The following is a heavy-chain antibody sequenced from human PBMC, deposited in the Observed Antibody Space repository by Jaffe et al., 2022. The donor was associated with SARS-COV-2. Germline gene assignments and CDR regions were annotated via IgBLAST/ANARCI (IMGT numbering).Heavy chain of an antibody. CDR2: IYYTGST. Sequence: QVLLQESGPGLVKPSETLSLTCTVSRGSISSSSYYWGWIRQPPGKGLEWIGTIYYTGSTYDNPSLKSRVTISIDTSKNQFSLNLRSVTATDTAVYYCARVGGYSYGLLHFDYWGQGSLVTVSS. V-gene: IGHV4-39*01. CDR3: ARVGGYSYGLLHFDY. CDR1: RGSISSSSYY. D-gene: IGHD5-18*01. J-gene: IGHJ4*02.